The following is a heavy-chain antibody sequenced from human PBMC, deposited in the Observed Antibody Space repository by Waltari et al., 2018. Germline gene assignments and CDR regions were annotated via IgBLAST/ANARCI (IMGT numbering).Heavy chain of an antibody. CDR3: AKDLIIAAAGTDFDY. Sequence: EVQLLESGGGLVQPGGSLRLSCAASGFTFSSYTMTWVRQAPGKGLEWVSAISVSGDSTYYADSVKGRFTISRDNSKSTLYLQMNSLRAEDTAVYYCAKDLIIAAAGTDFDYWGQGTLVTVSS. J-gene: IGHJ4*02. V-gene: IGHV3-23*01. CDR1: GFTFSSYT. CDR2: ISVSGDST. D-gene: IGHD6-13*01.